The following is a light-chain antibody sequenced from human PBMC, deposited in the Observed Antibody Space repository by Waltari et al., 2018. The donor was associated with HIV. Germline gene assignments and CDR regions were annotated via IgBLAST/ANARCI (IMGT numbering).Light chain of an antibody. CDR1: QSVSTSY. CDR3: QQYTSSPPIT. V-gene: IGKV3-20*01. Sequence: EIVLTQSPGTLSLSPGERATLSCRASQSVSTSYLAWYQQKPGQAPRLLIYGASSRATGIPDRFSGSGSGTDFILTISRLEPEDFAVYYCQQYTSSPPITCGPGTKVDIK. J-gene: IGKJ3*01. CDR2: GAS.